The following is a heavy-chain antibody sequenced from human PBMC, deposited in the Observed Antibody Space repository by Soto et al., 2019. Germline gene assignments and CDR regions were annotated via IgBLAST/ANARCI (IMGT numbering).Heavy chain of an antibody. J-gene: IGHJ6*02. V-gene: IGHV1-8*01. Sequence: ASVKVSCKASGYTFTSYDINWVRQATGQGLEWMGWMNPNSGNTGYVQKFQGRVTMTRNTSISTAYMELSSLRSEDTAVYYCARGGVDCSGGSCYYYGMDVWGQGTTVTVS. CDR1: GYTFTSYD. CDR3: ARGGVDCSGGSCYYYGMDV. D-gene: IGHD2-15*01. CDR2: MNPNSGNT.